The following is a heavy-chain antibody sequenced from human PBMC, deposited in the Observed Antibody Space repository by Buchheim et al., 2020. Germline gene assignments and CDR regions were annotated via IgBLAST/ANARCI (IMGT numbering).Heavy chain of an antibody. V-gene: IGHV3-30-3*01. CDR1: GFTSSRYP. CDR2: ISDDGTNT. D-gene: IGHD2-15*01. CDR3: AKADDCSGGSCYCFDY. Sequence: VQLIESGGGVVQPGKSLRLSCAASGFTSSRYPMHWVRQTPGKGLEWLAGISDDGTNTYYADSARGRFTISRDKNTLFLQMNSLRADDTALYYCAKADDCSGGSCYCFDYWGQGTL. J-gene: IGHJ4*02.